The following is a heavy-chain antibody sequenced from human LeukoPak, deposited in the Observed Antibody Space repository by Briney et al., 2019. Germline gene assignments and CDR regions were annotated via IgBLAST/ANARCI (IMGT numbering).Heavy chain of an antibody. CDR1: GDSVSSNSAA. CDR2: TYYRSKWFN. CDR3: ARDRDGTGLHGTNYDQ. D-gene: IGHD6-19*01. V-gene: IGHV6-1*01. Sequence: SQTLSLTCAISGDSVSSNSAAWNWIRPSPSRGLEWLGRTYYRSKWFNDYAVSVKSRIAINPETSKNQFSLHLNSVTPEDTAVYYCARDRDGTGLHGTNYDQWGQGTLVTVSS. J-gene: IGHJ4*02.